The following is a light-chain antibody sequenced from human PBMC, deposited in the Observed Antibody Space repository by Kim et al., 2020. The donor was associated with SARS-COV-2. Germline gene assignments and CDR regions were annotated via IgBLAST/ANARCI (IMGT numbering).Light chain of an antibody. Sequence: SSELTQDPVVSVALGQTVRITCHGDSLRNYFADWCQQRPGQAPVVVIYDKDTRPSGIPDRFSGSGSDNTASLTITGAQAEDDADYFCYSRDTSGSHVIFGGGTQLTVL. CDR2: DKD. J-gene: IGLJ2*01. CDR3: YSRDTSGSHVI. CDR1: SLRNYF. V-gene: IGLV3-19*01.